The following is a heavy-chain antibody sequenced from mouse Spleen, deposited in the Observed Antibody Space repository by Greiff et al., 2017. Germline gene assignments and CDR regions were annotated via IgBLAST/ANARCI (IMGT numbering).Heavy chain of an antibody. D-gene: IGHD2-4*01. Sequence: VKVVESGAELVKPGASVKLSCKASGYTFTEYTIHWVKQRSGQGLEWIGWFYPGSGSIKYNEKFKDKATLTADKSSSTVYMELSRLTSEDSAVYFCARHEGGYYDPAWFAYWGQGTLVTVSA. CDR1: GYTFTEYT. J-gene: IGHJ3*01. CDR2: FYPGSGSI. V-gene: IGHV1-62-2*01. CDR3: ARHEGGYYDPAWFAY.